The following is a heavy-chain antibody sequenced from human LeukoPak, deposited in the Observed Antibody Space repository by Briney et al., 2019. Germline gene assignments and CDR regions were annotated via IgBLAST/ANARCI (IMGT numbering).Heavy chain of an antibody. J-gene: IGHJ4*02. Sequence: GASVKVSCKASGYTFTGYYMHRVRQAPGQGLEWMGWINANSGGTNYAQKFQGRVTMTRDTSISTAYMELSRLRSDDTAVYYCARMRDDTVTYGETFDYWGQGTLVTVSS. CDR2: INANSGGT. CDR3: ARMRDDTVTYGETFDY. V-gene: IGHV1-2*02. D-gene: IGHD4-11*01. CDR1: GYTFTGYY.